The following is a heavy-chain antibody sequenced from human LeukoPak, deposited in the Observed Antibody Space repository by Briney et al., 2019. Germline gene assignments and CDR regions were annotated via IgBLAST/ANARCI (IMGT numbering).Heavy chain of an antibody. D-gene: IGHD5-12*01. CDR3: TRGSGYLGYNWSDP. CDR1: GYTFTSYD. V-gene: IGHV1-8*01. CDR2: MNPNSGNT. J-gene: IGHJ5*02. Sequence: GSVKVSCKASGYTFTSYDINWVRQATGQGLEWMGWMNPNSGNTGYAQKFQGRVTMTRNTSITTAYMELSRVRSEDTAMYYCTRGSGYLGYNWSDPWGQGTLVTVSS.